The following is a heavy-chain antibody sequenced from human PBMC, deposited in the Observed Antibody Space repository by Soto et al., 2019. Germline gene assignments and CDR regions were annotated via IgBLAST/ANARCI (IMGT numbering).Heavy chain of an antibody. J-gene: IGHJ5*02. V-gene: IGHV3-23*01. D-gene: IGHD3-9*01. CDR2: ISGSGGST. CDR3: AKGYFDWLWGYNWFDP. Sequence: PGGSLRLSCAASGFTFSSYAMSWVRQAPGQGLEWVSAISGSGGSTYYADSVKGRFTISRDNSKNTLYLQMNSLRAEDTAVYYCAKGYFDWLWGYNWFDPWGQGTLVTVSS. CDR1: GFTFSSYA.